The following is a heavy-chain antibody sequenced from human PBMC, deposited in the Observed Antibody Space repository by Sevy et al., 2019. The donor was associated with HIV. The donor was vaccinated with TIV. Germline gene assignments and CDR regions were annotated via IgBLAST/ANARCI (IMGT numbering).Heavy chain of an antibody. Sequence: GGSLRLSCEASGFTFRSYEMNWVRQAPGKGLEWVSYISSSGSIIYYADSVKGRFTISRDNAKNSLYMQMNRLRAEDTAVYYCARVDANYDKGFDPWGQGTLVTVSS. CDR2: ISSSGSII. V-gene: IGHV3-48*03. CDR1: GFTFRSYE. D-gene: IGHD3-22*01. J-gene: IGHJ5*02. CDR3: ARVDANYDKGFDP.